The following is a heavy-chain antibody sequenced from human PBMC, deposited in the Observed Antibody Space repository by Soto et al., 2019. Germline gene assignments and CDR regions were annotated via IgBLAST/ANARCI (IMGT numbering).Heavy chain of an antibody. J-gene: IGHJ4*02. Sequence: QVQLVQSGAEVKKPGASVKVSCKASGYTFTSYYMHWVRQAPGQGLERMGIINPSGGSTSYAQKFQGGVTMTSDTYTSTLYMELSRLRSEDTAVYYCASVIGDYGPGIYYWDYWGQGTLVTVSA. CDR1: GYTFTSYY. V-gene: IGHV1-46*01. CDR3: ASVIGDYGPGIYYWDY. D-gene: IGHD4-17*01. CDR2: INPSGGST.